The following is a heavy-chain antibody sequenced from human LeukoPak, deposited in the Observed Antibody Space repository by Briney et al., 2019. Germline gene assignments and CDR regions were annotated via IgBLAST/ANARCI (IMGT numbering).Heavy chain of an antibody. J-gene: IGHJ3*02. Sequence: SETLSLTCTVSGGSISSGGYYWSWIRQPPGKGLEWIGEIYHSGSTNYNPSLKSRVTISVDKSKNQFSLKLSSVTAADTAAYYCARVNTGVDAFDIWGQGTMVTVSS. CDR3: ARVNTGVDAFDI. V-gene: IGHV4-39*07. D-gene: IGHD1-14*01. CDR2: IYHSGST. CDR1: GGSISSGGYY.